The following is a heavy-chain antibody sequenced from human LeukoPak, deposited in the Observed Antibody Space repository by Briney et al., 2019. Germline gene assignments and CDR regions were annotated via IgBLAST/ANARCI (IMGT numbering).Heavy chain of an antibody. J-gene: IGHJ5*02. D-gene: IGHD3-10*01. CDR3: ARDGLLWFGELLWSGWFDP. V-gene: IGHV4-4*07. CDR1: GYSISSGYY. CDR2: ISTSRST. Sequence: SETLSLTCTVSGYSISSGYYWGWIRQPAGKGLQWIRRISTSRSTNYNPSLKSRVTMSVDTSKNQFSLKLSSVTAADTAVYYCARDGLLWFGELLWSGWFDPWGQGTLVTVSS.